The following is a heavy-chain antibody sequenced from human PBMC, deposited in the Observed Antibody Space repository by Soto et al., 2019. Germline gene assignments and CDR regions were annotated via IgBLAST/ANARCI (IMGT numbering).Heavy chain of an antibody. CDR3: AKGSSGWYTRYGMDV. D-gene: IGHD6-13*01. CDR2: VSGSGGGT. CDR1: GLTLSNYA. Sequence: SGGSLRLSCAASGLTLSNYAMSWVRQAPGKGLEWVSTVSGSGGGTYTADSVKGRFTISRDYSKNTLFVQMSSLRVEDTAVYYCAKGSSGWYTRYGMDVWGQGTTVTVSS. V-gene: IGHV3-23*01. J-gene: IGHJ6*02.